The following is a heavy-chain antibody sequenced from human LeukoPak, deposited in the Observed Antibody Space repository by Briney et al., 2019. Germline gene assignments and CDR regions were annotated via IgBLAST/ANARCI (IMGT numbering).Heavy chain of an antibody. CDR2: IYHSGST. V-gene: IGHV4-4*02. D-gene: IGHD2-2*01. Sequence: SETLSLTCAVSGGSISSSNWWSWVRQPPGKGLEWIGEIYHSGSTNYNPSLKSRATISVDKSKNQFSLKLSSVTAADTAVYYCARVGYCSSTSCTDAFDIWGQGTMVTVSS. CDR1: GGSISSSNW. J-gene: IGHJ3*02. CDR3: ARVGYCSSTSCTDAFDI.